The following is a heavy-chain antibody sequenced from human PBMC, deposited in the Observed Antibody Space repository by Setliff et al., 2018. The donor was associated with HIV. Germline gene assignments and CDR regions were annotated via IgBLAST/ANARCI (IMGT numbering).Heavy chain of an antibody. V-gene: IGHV3-21*01. CDR1: GFTFSNYM. CDR2: ISRTSSYI. Sequence: GESLRLSCAASGFTFSNYMMNWVRQAPGKGLEWVSSISRTSSYIYYTDSVKGRFTISRDNAKNSLYLQMNSLRAEDTAVYYCARVGVGAAYYYGMDVWGQGTTVTVLL. D-gene: IGHD2-15*01. CDR3: ARVGVGAAYYYGMDV. J-gene: IGHJ6*02.